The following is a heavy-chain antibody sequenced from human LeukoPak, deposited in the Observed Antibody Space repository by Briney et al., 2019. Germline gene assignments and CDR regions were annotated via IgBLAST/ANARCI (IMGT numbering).Heavy chain of an antibody. D-gene: IGHD6-19*01. CDR3: AKGRDTSGRQNFDF. CDR2: ISASGSGT. V-gene: IGHV3-23*01. CDR1: GFTFTSYA. Sequence: GALRPSCEASGFTFTSYAMHWVRPAPGEGLQWVSSISASGSGTFYTDSMSGRFTISRDNAKKTLFLQMKNLRLGDTALYYCAKGRDTSGRQNFDFWGQGTLVTVSS. J-gene: IGHJ4*02.